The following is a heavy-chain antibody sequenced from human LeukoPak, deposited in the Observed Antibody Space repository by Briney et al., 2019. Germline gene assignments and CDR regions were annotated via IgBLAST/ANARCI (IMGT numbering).Heavy chain of an antibody. J-gene: IGHJ3*02. V-gene: IGHV3-33*01. D-gene: IGHD3-10*01. CDR3: ARDSGGSGAAGAFDI. Sequence: GGSLRLSCAVSGFTFSSYGMHWVRQAPGKGLDWVAVIWYDGSNKYYADSVKGRFTISRDNSKNTLYLQMNSLRAEDTAVYYCARDSGGSGAAGAFDIWGQGTMVSVSS. CDR1: GFTFSSYG. CDR2: IWYDGSNK.